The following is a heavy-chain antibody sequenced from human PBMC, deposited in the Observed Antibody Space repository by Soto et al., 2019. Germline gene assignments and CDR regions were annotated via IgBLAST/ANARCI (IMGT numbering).Heavy chain of an antibody. CDR2: INPNSGGT. CDR3: ARGRGSYPVDYYGMDV. D-gene: IGHD3-16*02. Sequence: ASVKVSCKTSGYTFTGYYMHWVRQAPGQGLEWMGWINPNSGGTNYAQNFQGRVTMTRDTSINTAYMELSRLRSEDTAVYYCARGRGSYPVDYYGMDVWGQGTTVTVSS. CDR1: GYTFTGYY. V-gene: IGHV1-2*02. J-gene: IGHJ6*02.